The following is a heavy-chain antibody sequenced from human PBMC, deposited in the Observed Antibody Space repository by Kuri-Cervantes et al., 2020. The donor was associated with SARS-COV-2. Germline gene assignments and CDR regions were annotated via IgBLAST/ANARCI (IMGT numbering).Heavy chain of an antibody. Sequence: GESLKISCKASGYTFTSYYMHWVRQAPGQGLEWMGIINPSGGSTSYAQKFQGRVTMTRDTSTSTVYMELSSLRSEDTAVYYCARTSLWFRESYFDYWGQGTLVTVDS. V-gene: IGHV1-46*01. J-gene: IGHJ4*02. CDR2: INPSGGST. CDR1: GYTFTSYY. D-gene: IGHD3-10*01. CDR3: ARTSLWFRESYFDY.